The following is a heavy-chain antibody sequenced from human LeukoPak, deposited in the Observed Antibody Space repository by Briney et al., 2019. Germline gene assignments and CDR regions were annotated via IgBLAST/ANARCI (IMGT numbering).Heavy chain of an antibody. V-gene: IGHV1-2*02. CDR1: GYTFTGYY. Sequence: ASVKVSCKTSGYTFTGYYMHWVRQAPGQGLEWMGWINPNSGGTNYAQKLQGRVTMTRDTSISTAYMELSRLRSDDTAVYYCARALPNWGSGDYWGQGTLVTVSS. CDR3: ARALPNWGSGDY. D-gene: IGHD7-27*01. CDR2: INPNSGGT. J-gene: IGHJ4*02.